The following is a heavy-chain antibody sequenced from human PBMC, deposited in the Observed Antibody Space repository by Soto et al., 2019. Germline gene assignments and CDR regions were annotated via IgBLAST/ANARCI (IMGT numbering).Heavy chain of an antibody. CDR3: ARAPSRDSRGYYVDY. J-gene: IGHJ4*02. D-gene: IGHD3-22*01. CDR1: GFTFSSYA. CDR2: ISYDGSNK. Sequence: ESGGGVVQPGRSLRLSCAASGFTFSSYAMHWVRQAPGKGLEWVAVISYDGSNKYYADSVKGRFTISRDNSKNTLYLQMNSLRAEDTAVYYCARAPSRDSRGYYVDYWGQGTLVTVSS. V-gene: IGHV3-30-3*01.